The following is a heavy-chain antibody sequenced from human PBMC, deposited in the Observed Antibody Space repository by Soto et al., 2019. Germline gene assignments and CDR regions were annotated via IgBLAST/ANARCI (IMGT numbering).Heavy chain of an antibody. V-gene: IGHV3-64*01. Sequence: EVQLVESGGGLVQSGGSLRLSCAASGFTFNSCSMHWVRQAPGKGLEYVSAISSNGGSTYYANSVKGRFTISRDNSKNTLYLQMGSLRAEDMAVYYCARDLYTVRIAVAVCWGQGTLVTVSS. CDR1: GFTFNSCS. CDR3: ARDLYTVRIAVAVC. D-gene: IGHD6-19*01. CDR2: ISSNGGST. J-gene: IGHJ4*02.